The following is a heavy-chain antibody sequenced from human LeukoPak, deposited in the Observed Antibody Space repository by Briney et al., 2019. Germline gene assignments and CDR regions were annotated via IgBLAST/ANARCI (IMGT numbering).Heavy chain of an antibody. J-gene: IGHJ4*02. CDR1: GHTFTTYY. CDR2: INTNTGNP. D-gene: IGHD5-18*01. V-gene: IGHV7-4-1*02. CDR3: AREEGYSYGPY. Sequence: GASVKVSCKASGHTFTTYYIHWVRQAPGQGLEWMGWINTNTGNPTYAQGFTGRFVFSLDTSVSTAYLQISSLKAEDTAVYYCAREEGYSYGPYWGQGTLVTVSS.